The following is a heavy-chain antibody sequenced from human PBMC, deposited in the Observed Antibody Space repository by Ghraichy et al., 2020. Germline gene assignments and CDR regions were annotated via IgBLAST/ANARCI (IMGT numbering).Heavy chain of an antibody. CDR1: GGSINNYY. V-gene: IGHV4-59*01. CDR2: IYYRGGT. J-gene: IGHJ6*02. CDR3: ARDPNSQHCSDNSCPGYYGMDV. D-gene: IGHD2-2*01. Sequence: SETLSLTCVVSGGSINNYYWSWSRQPPGKGLEWIGYIYYRGGTNYNPSLKSRVTISVDTSKNQFSLEVSSVTAADTAVYFCARDPNSQHCSDNSCPGYYGMDVWGLGTTVTVSS.